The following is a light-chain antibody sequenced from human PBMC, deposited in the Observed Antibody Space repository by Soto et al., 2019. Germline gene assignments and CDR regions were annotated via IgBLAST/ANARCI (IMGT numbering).Light chain of an antibody. CDR1: SSGVGGYNY. CDR3: SSYTSSTTLV. CDR2: DVS. V-gene: IGLV2-14*01. J-gene: IGLJ1*01. Sequence: QSALTQPASVSGSPGQSITISCTGTSSGVGGYNYVSWYQQHPGKAPKLMIHDVSHRPSGVSNRFSGSKSGNTASLTISGLQAEDEADYYCSSYTSSTTLVFGTGTKVTVL.